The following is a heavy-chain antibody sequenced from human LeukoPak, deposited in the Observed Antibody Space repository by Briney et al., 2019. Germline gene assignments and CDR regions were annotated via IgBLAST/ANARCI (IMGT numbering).Heavy chain of an antibody. Sequence: PGGSLRLSCAASGFTFSTYAMSWVRQAPGRGLEWLSTFIGGGNIYYSASVKGRFTISTDNSMNTLYLQQNSLRTEDTAVYYCAGGTGDYWGQGSLVSVSS. CDR1: GFTFSTYA. J-gene: IGHJ4*02. CDR2: FIGGGNI. V-gene: IGHV3-23*01. CDR3: AGGTGDY.